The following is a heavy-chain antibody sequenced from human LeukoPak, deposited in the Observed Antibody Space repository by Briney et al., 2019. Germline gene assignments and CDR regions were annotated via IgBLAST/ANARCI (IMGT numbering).Heavy chain of an antibody. CDR1: DYFISSAYY. V-gene: IGHV4-38-2*02. CDR3: ARDQAYCGGDCYFDF. J-gene: IGHJ4*02. Sequence: SETLSLTCAVSDYFISSAYYWGWIRQPPGKGLEWIGSIYHSGSTGYNPSLKSRVTISVDTSKNQFSLKLRSVTAADTAVYYCARDQAYCGGDCYFDFWGQGTLVTVSS. CDR2: IYHSGST. D-gene: IGHD2-21*02.